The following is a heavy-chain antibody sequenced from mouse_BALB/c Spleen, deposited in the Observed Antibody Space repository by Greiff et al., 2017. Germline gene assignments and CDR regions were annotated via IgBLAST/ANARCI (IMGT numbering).Heavy chain of an antibody. J-gene: IGHJ2*01. V-gene: IGHV1-7*01. Sequence: VQLVESGAELAKPGASVKMSCKASGYTFTSYWMHWVKQRPGQGLEWIGYINPSTGYTEYNQKFKDKATLTADKSSSTAYMQLSSLTSEDSAVYYCAREDYYGSSYVGYWGQGTTLTVSS. CDR1: GYTFTSYW. CDR3: AREDYYGSSYVGY. CDR2: INPSTGYT. D-gene: IGHD1-1*01.